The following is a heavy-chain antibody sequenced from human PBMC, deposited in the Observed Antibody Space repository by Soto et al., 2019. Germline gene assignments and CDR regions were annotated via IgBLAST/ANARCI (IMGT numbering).Heavy chain of an antibody. J-gene: IGHJ4*02. Sequence: QVQLVQSGAEVKKPGASVKVSCKASGYTFTSYGINWVRQAPGQGLEWMGWISAYNGNTNYAQKLQGRVTMTTDTATGTAYMALRSLRSDDTAVYYWPRGTTVATGSDWGEGTLVTVSS. CDR2: ISAYNGNT. CDR3: PRGTTVATGSD. CDR1: GYTFTSYG. D-gene: IGHD4-17*01. V-gene: IGHV1-18*01.